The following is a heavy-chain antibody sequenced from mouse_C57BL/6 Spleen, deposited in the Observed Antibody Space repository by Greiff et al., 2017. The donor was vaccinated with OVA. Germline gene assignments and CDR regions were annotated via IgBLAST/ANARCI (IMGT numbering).Heavy chain of an antibody. V-gene: IGHV1-55*01. CDR1: GYTFTSYW. D-gene: IGHD2-4*01. CDR2: IYPGSGRT. CDR3: AMYDYDGY. J-gene: IGHJ2*01. Sequence: QVQLKQSGAELVKPGASVKLSCKASGYTFTSYWITWVKQRPGKGLEWIGDIYPGSGRTNYNEKFKRKTTLTVDTSASTSYMQLISLTSEDSAVYYCAMYDYDGYWGQGTTLTVSS.